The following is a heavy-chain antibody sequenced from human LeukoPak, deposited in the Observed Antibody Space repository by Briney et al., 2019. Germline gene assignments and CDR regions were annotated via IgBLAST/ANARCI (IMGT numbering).Heavy chain of an antibody. V-gene: IGHV3-48*03. CDR3: ARDNGYYDSSGYLARFDY. CDR1: GFTFSSYE. CDR2: ISSSGSTI. Sequence: GGSLRLSCAASGFTFSSYEMNWVRQAPGKGLEWVSYISSSGSTIYYADSVKGRFTISRDNAKNSLYLQMNSLRAEDTAVYYCARDNGYYDSSGYLARFDYWSQGTLVTVSS. J-gene: IGHJ4*02. D-gene: IGHD3-22*01.